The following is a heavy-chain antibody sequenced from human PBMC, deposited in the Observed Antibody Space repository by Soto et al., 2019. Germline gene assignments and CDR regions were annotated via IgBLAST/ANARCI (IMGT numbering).Heavy chain of an antibody. CDR3: ARDLYGWGGGDY. V-gene: IGHV3-66*01. CDR1: GFTVSSNY. D-gene: IGHD3-10*01. J-gene: IGHJ4*02. CDR2: IYSGGST. Sequence: EVQLVESGGGLVQPGGSLRLSCAASGFTVSSNYMSWVRQAPGKGLEWVSVIYSGGSTYYADSVKGRFTISRDNSKNTLYFQMNSLRAEDTAVYYCARDLYGWGGGDYWGQGTLVTVSS.